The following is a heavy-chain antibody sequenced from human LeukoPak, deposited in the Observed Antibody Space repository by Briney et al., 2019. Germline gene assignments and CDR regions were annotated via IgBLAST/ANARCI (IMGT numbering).Heavy chain of an antibody. Sequence: SETLSLTCTVSGGSISSGGHYWSWIRQHPGRGLEWIGYIYYSGSTYCNPSLKSRVTISVDTSKNQFSLKLSSVTAADTAVYYCARDLPGSNWFDPWGQGTLVTVSS. J-gene: IGHJ5*02. V-gene: IGHV4-31*03. CDR1: GGSISSGGHY. CDR3: ARDLPGSNWFDP. CDR2: IYYSGST.